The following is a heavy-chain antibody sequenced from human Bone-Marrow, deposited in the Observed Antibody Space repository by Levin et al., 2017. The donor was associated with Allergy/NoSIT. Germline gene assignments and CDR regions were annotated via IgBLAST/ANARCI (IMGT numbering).Heavy chain of an antibody. Sequence: ASETLSLTCTVSNGSISSYYWSWIRQPPGKGLEWIGYIYDTGTTTYNPSLKSRVTISADTSKNHLSLRRTSVTAADTAVYYGARRTFYPYYLDSWGQGTLVTVSP. J-gene: IGHJ4*02. CDR3: ARRTFYPYYLDS. CDR2: IYDTGTT. CDR1: NGSISSYY. V-gene: IGHV4-59*08. D-gene: IGHD1-14*01.